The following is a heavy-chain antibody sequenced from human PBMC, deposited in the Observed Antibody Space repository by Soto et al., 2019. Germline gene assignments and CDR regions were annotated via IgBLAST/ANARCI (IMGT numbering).Heavy chain of an antibody. CDR3: ARGRGSTSWYHFDY. CDR1: GNTLTSYD. Sequence: ASVKVACKTSGNTLTSYDRNWVRQATGQGLEWMGWMRPNSGTTGYAGKFQGRVSMTRNTSISTAYMELSGLTSEDTAVYYCARGRGSTSWYHFDYWGQRPQVTVSS. CDR2: MRPNSGTT. V-gene: IGHV1-8*01. D-gene: IGHD6-13*01. J-gene: IGHJ4*02.